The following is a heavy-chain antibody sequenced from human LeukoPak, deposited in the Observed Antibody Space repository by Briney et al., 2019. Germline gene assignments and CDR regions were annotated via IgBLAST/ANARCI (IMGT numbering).Heavy chain of an antibody. CDR2: ISSSSRTI. V-gene: IGHV3-48*02. CDR3: ARGDSSGYPYYFDY. CDR1: GFTFSSYS. J-gene: IGHJ4*02. Sequence: PGGSLRLSCGASGFTFSSYSMNWVRQAPGKGLEWVSYISSSSRTIYDADSVKGRFTISSDNAQNSLYLQMNSLRDEDTAVYYCARGDSSGYPYYFDYWGQGTLVTVSS. D-gene: IGHD3-22*01.